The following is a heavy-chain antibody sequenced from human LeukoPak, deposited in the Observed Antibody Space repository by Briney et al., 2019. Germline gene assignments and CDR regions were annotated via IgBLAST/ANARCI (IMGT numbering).Heavy chain of an antibody. CDR1: GGSISSSSYY. V-gene: IGHV4-39*01. CDR2: ISYSAST. D-gene: IGHD3-10*01. J-gene: IGHJ5*02. Sequence: PSETLSLTCTVSGGSISSSSYYWGWIRQSPGKGLEWIGSISYSASTYYNPSLKSRVTLSVDTSKNQFSLKLSSVTPADTAVYYCARHYHYGSGTYRPLDPWGQGTLVTVSS. CDR3: ARHYHYGSGTYRPLDP.